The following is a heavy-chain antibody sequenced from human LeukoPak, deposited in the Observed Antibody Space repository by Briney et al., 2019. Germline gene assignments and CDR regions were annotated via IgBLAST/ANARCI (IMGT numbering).Heavy chain of an antibody. CDR3: ARDLSYSSSSGGSFDY. CDR2: ITGSGSFV. CDR1: GFIFNNYI. J-gene: IGHJ4*02. Sequence: PGGSLRLSCAVSGFIFNNYIMSWVRQAPGKGLEWVSSITGSGSFVYYADSVKGRFTISRDNAKNSLFLQMDSLRADDTAVYYCARDLSYSSSSGGSFDYWGQGTLVTVSS. V-gene: IGHV3-21*04. D-gene: IGHD6-6*01.